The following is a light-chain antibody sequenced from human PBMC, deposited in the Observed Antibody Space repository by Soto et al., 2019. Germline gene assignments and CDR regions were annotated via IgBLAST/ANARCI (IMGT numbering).Light chain of an antibody. CDR3: QQRSNWPPF. CDR1: QSLSNNIY. V-gene: IGKV3-11*01. J-gene: IGKJ4*01. Sequence: EIVLTQSPGTLSLSPGERATLSCRASQSLSNNIYLAWYQQKPGQTPRLLIYDASNRATGIPARFSGSGSGTDFTLTISSLEPEDFAVYYCQQRSNWPPFFGGGTKVDIK. CDR2: DAS.